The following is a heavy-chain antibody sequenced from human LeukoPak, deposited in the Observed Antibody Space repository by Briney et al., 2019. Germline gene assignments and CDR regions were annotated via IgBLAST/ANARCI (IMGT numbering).Heavy chain of an antibody. D-gene: IGHD6-13*01. CDR3: ATSQGSWPDYFDY. V-gene: IGHV3-48*03. CDR2: ISTSGSTI. J-gene: IGHJ4*02. CDR1: GFTFSSYE. Sequence: GGSLRLSCAASGFTFSSYEMNWVRQAPGKGLEWVSYISTSGSTIYYADSVRGRFTISRDNAKNSLYLQMNSLRAEDTAVYYCATSQGSWPDYFDYWGQGTLVTVSS.